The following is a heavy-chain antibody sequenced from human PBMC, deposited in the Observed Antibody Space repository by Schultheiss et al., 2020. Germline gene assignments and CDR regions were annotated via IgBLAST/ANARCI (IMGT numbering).Heavy chain of an antibody. J-gene: IGHJ4*02. D-gene: IGHD3-22*01. CDR2: IYYSGST. CDR1: GGSFSGYY. CDR3: ARHFRYYDSSGYPDY. Sequence: SETLSLTCAIYGGSFSGYYWGWFRQPPGKGLEWIGDIYYSGSTYYNPSLKSRVTISVDTSKNQFSLKLSSVTAADTAVYYCARHFRYYDSSGYPDYWGQGTLVTVSS. V-gene: IGHV4-34*01.